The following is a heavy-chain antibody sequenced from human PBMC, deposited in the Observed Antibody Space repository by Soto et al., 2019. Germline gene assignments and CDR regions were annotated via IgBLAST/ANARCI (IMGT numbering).Heavy chain of an antibody. CDR2: IYYSGST. CDR3: ARDANDDYGDPYYFDY. Sequence: SETLSLTCTVSGGSISSGGYYWSWIRQHPGKGLEWIGYIYYSGSTYYNPSLKSRVTISVDTFKNQFSLKLSFVTAADTAVFYCARDANDDYGDPYYFDYWGQGTLVTVSS. CDR1: GGSISSGGYY. D-gene: IGHD4-17*01. J-gene: IGHJ4*02. V-gene: IGHV4-31*03.